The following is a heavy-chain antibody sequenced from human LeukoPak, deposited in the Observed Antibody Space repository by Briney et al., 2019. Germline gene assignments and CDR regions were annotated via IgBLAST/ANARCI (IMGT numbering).Heavy chain of an antibody. CDR1: GFTFSSHA. CDR3: AKSSSWYRMEY. D-gene: IGHD6-13*01. CDR2: ISGSGARL. V-gene: IGHV3-23*01. Sequence: GGSLRLSCAASGFTFSSHALSWVRQAPGKGLEWVSIISGSGARLYHADSVKGRFTISRDNSKNTLYLQMNSLRGDDTAIYYCAKSSSWYRMEYWGQGTLVTVSA. J-gene: IGHJ4*02.